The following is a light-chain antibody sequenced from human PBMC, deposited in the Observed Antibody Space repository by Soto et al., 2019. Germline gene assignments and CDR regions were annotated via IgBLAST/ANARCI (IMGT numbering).Light chain of an antibody. J-gene: IGKJ1*01. CDR1: QTISSW. Sequence: DIQMTQSPSTLSGSVGDRVTITCRASQTISSWLAWYQQKQGKAPKLLIYKASTLKSGVPSRFSVSGSGTEFNLTIRSLQPDDFATYYCQHYNSYSEAFGQGTKVELK. V-gene: IGKV1-5*03. CDR3: QHYNSYSEA. CDR2: KAS.